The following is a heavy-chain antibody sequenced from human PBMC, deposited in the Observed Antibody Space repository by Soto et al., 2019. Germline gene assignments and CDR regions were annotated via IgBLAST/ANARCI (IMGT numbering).Heavy chain of an antibody. Sequence: ASVKVSCKASGYTFTSYGISWVRQAPGQGLEWMGWISAYNGNTNYAQKLQGRVTMTTDTSTSTAYMELRSLRSDDTAVYYCAGDQRGRKEEGYSVWGQGTLVTVSS. CDR2: ISAYNGNT. J-gene: IGHJ4*02. CDR3: AGDQRGRKEEGYSV. CDR1: GYTFTSYG. V-gene: IGHV1-18*04. D-gene: IGHD5-18*01.